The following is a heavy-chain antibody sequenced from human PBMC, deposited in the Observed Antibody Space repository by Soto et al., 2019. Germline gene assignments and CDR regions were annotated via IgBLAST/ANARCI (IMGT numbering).Heavy chain of an antibody. CDR2: INPTSGDT. J-gene: IGHJ4*02. CDR1: GYTFTGYF. V-gene: IGHV1-2*02. D-gene: IGHD3-22*01. CDR3: ARIKTYYDSRGGIAY. Sequence: ASVKVSCKASGYTFTGYFVHWVRQAPGQGLEWMGWINPTSGDTNYAQNFQGRVTMTRDTSINTAYMELNRLRSDDTAVYYCARIKTYYDSRGGIAYRGQGALVTVSS.